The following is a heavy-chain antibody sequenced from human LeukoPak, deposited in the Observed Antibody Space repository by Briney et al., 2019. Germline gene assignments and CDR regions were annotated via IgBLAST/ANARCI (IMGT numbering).Heavy chain of an antibody. CDR3: ARGRAFITMVRGVIGYYYYYMDV. CDR2: IYYSGSI. CDR1: GYSISSSNW. V-gene: IGHV4-28*05. J-gene: IGHJ6*03. Sequence: SDTLSLTCAVSGYSISSSNWWGWIRQPPGKGLEWIGYIYYSGSIYYNPSLKSRVTMSVDTSKNQFSLKLSSVTAADTAVYYCARGRAFITMVRGVIGYYYYYMDVWGKGTTVTVSS. D-gene: IGHD3-10*01.